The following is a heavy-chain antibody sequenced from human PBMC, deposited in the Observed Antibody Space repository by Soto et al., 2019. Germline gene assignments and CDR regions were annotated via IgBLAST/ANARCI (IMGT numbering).Heavy chain of an antibody. Sequence: GGSLRLSCLVSGFTVNTNYMYWVRQAPGRGLEWVSAMYSGGDIHYADSVRGRFTISRDRSKNTVYLQMNSLTAGDTAVYYCAKATATGGGAFDICGQGTMVTVSS. D-gene: IGHD2-8*02. CDR2: MYSGGDI. CDR3: AKATATGGGAFDI. CDR1: GFTVNTNY. J-gene: IGHJ3*02. V-gene: IGHV3-53*01.